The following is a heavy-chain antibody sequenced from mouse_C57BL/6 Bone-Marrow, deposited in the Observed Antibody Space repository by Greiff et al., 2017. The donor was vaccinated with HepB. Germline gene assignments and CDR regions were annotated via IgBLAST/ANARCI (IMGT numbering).Heavy chain of an antibody. D-gene: IGHD1-1*01. CDR3: ALLLRYYFDY. CDR1: GYTFTSYG. CDR2: IYPRSGNT. V-gene: IGHV1-81*01. J-gene: IGHJ2*01. Sequence: VKLVESGAELARPGASVKLSCKASGYTFTSYGISWVKQRTGQGLEWIGEIYPRSGNTYYNEKFKGKATLTADKSSSTAYMELRSLTSEDSAVYFCALLLRYYFDYWGQGTTLTVSS.